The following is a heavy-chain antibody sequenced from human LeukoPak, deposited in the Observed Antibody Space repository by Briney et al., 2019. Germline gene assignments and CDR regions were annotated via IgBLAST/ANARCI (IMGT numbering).Heavy chain of an antibody. CDR1: GYTLTEVS. Sequence: ASVKVSCKVSGYTLTEVSIHWVRRAPEKGLEWMGGLDPEDDETIYAQKFQGRVTMTEDIATDTAYMELSSLRSEDTAVYYCAKVGAMGSGTYLYYNYYAMDVWGQGTTVTVSS. J-gene: IGHJ6*02. CDR3: AKVGAMGSGTYLYYNYYAMDV. V-gene: IGHV1-24*01. CDR2: LDPEDDET. D-gene: IGHD1-26*01.